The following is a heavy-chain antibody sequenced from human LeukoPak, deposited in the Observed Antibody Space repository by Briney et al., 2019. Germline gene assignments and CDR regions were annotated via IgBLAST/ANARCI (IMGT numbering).Heavy chain of an antibody. V-gene: IGHV4-38-2*02. CDR2: IYHSGST. D-gene: IGHD6-13*01. J-gene: IGHJ4*02. CDR1: GYSISSGYY. Sequence: SETLSLTCTVSGYSISSGYYWGWIRQPPGKGLEWIGSIYHSGSTYYNPSLKSRVTISVDTSKNQFSLKLSSVTAADTAVYYCARVRSSSWYTKSPTRGEIDYWGQGTLVTVSS. CDR3: ARVRSSSWYTKSPTRGEIDY.